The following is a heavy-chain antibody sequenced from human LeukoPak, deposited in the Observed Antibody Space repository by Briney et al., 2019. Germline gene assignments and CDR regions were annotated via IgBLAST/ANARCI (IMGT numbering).Heavy chain of an antibody. CDR2: ISTYSDNT. Sequence: GASVKVSSKASGYSFTSFGITWVRQAPGQGLEWLGWISTYSDNTKYAQKLQGRVTMTTDTSTSTAYLELRSLTFDDTAVYYCARGDYYDTGGYVYWGQGALVTVSS. J-gene: IGHJ4*02. D-gene: IGHD3-22*01. V-gene: IGHV1-18*01. CDR1: GYSFTSFG. CDR3: ARGDYYDTGGYVY.